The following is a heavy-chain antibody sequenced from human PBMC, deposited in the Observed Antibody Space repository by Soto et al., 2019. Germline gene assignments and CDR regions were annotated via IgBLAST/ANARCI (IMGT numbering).Heavy chain of an antibody. V-gene: IGHV3-23*01. D-gene: IGHD2-15*01. CDR1: GFTFTDYA. J-gene: IGHJ4*02. CDR2: IIGDGTRT. Sequence: EVQLLESGGGLVQPGGSLRLSCAASGFTFTDYAMTWVRQAPGKGLEWVSSIIGDGTRTYYADSVKGRFTISRDNSKSILDLQLSNLRVEDTAAYYCAKGFCSDDSCSRGHFENWGQGTLVTVSS. CDR3: AKGFCSDDSCSRGHFEN.